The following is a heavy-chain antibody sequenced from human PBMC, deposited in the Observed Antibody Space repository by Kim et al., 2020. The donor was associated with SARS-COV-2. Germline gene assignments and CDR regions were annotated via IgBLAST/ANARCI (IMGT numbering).Heavy chain of an antibody. V-gene: IGHV4-34*01. CDR3: ARGPRTPPSIQYYDYVWGSYPLRRWFDP. CDR1: GGSFSGYY. D-gene: IGHD3-16*02. Sequence: SETLSLTCAVYGGSFSGYYWSWIRQPPGKGLEWIGEINHSGSTNYNPSLKSRVTISVDTSKNQFSLKLSSVTAADTAVYYCARGPRTPPSIQYYDYVWGSYPLRRWFDPWGQGTLVTVSS. CDR2: INHSGST. J-gene: IGHJ5*02.